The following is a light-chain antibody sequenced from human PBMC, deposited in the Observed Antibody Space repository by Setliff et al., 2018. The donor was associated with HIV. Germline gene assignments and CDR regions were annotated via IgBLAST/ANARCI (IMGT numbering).Light chain of an antibody. V-gene: IGKV1-8*01. CDR1: QGIGSY. J-gene: IGKJ4*01. CDR3: QQYYNKSLT. Sequence: AIRMTQSPSSFSASTGDRVTITCRASQGIGSYLAWYQQKPGKAPNLLIYGASTLQSGVPSRFSGSGSGTDFTLTISCLQSEDFATYFCQQYYNKSLTFGGGTKVDIK. CDR2: GAS.